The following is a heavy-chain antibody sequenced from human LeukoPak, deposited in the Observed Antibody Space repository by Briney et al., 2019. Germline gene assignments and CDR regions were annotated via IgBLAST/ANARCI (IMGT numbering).Heavy chain of an antibody. J-gene: IGHJ5*02. CDR3: ASLGRGYSKLYNWFDP. CDR1: GGSFSGYY. CDR2: IYYSGST. D-gene: IGHD6-13*01. V-gene: IGHV4-34*01. Sequence: KTSETLSLTCAVYGGSFSGYYWSWIRQPPGKGLEWIGSIYYSGSTYYNPSLKSRVTISVDTSKNQFSLKLSSVTAADTAVYYRASLGRGYSKLYNWFDPWGQGTLVTVSS.